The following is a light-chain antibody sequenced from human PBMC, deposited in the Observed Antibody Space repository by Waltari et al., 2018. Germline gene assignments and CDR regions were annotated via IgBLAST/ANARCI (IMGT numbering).Light chain of an antibody. CDR1: QSLLHSTGYNY. J-gene: IGKJ1*01. V-gene: IGKV2-28*01. Sequence: DIVVTQSPLSLPVTPGEPASISCRSSQSLLHSTGYNYLEWYLQKPGQSPQLLIYLGSNRASGVPDRFSGSGSGTDFTLKISRVEAEDVGVYYCMQSLRALWTFGQGTKVEIK. CDR2: LGS. CDR3: MQSLRALWT.